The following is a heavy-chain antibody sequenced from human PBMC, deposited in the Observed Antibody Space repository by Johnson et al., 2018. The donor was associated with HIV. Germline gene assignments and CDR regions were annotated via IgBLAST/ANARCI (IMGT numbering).Heavy chain of an antibody. J-gene: IGHJ3*02. Sequence: QVQVVESGGGVVQRGGSLRLACAASGFTFSDYYMSWIRQAPGKGLEWVSYISSSGSTIYYADSVKGRFTISRDNAKNSLYLQMNSLGAEDTAVYYCARDYGDDEVPDAFDIWGQGTMVTVSS. CDR2: ISSSGSTI. D-gene: IGHD4-17*01. CDR1: GFTFSDYY. CDR3: ARDYGDDEVPDAFDI. V-gene: IGHV3-11*04.